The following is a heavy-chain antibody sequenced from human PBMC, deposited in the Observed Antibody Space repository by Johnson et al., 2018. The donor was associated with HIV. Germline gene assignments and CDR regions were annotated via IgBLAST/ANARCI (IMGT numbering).Heavy chain of an antibody. D-gene: IGHD2-15*01. J-gene: IGHJ3*02. CDR2: IKQDGREK. CDR1: GFTFGDYA. Sequence: VQLVESGGGLVQPGRSLRLSCTASGFTFGDYAMSWVRQAPGKGLEWVANIKQDGREKYYVDSVKGRFTISRDNAKNSLYLQMNSLRAEDTAVYYCARAGRLGYCSGGSCYSPAFDIWGQGTMVTVS. CDR3: ARAGRLGYCSGGSCYSPAFDI. V-gene: IGHV3-7*02.